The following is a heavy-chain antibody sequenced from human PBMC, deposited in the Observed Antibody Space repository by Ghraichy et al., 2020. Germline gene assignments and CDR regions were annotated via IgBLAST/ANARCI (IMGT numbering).Heavy chain of an antibody. J-gene: IGHJ1*01. CDR1: GFTFSSYE. Sequence: GGSLRLSCAASGFTFSSYEMNWVRQAPGKGLEWVSYISSSGNTIYYADSVKGRFTISRDNAKNSLYLEMNSLRAEDTAVYYCARSAETNYYFAPEYFQHWGRGTLVTVSS. CDR2: ISSSGNTI. CDR3: ARSAETNYYFAPEYFQH. V-gene: IGHV3-48*03. D-gene: IGHD3-22*01.